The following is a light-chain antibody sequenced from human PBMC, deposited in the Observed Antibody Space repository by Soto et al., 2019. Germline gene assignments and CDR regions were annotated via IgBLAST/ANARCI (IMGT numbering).Light chain of an antibody. V-gene: IGKV3-11*01. CDR2: DAS. CDR3: QQRSDWPLT. J-gene: IGKJ4*01. Sequence: EIVLTQSPAILSLSQGEIATLSCRASQSVSNYLAWYQQKPGQAPRLLIYDASTRATGIPARFSGSGSGTDFTLTISSLEPEDFAVYYCQQRSDWPLTFGGGTKGDIK. CDR1: QSVSNY.